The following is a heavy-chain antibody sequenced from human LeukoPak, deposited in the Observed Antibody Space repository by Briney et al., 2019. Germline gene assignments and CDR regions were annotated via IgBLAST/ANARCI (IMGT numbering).Heavy chain of an antibody. CDR1: GFTISNYA. CDR2: IWFDGTNK. Sequence: GGSLRLSCAASGFTISNYAMHWVRQAPGTGLELVAVIWFDGTNKYYGDSVRGRFTISRDNSKNRLYLQMNSLRAEDTAVYYCAKARGSGWHDPWYLDYWGQGTLVTVSS. D-gene: IGHD6-19*01. CDR3: AKARGSGWHDPWYLDY. V-gene: IGHV3-33*06. J-gene: IGHJ4*02.